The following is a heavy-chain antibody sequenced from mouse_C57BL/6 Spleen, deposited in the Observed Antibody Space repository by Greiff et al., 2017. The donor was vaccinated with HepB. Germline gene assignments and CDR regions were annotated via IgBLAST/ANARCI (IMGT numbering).Heavy chain of an antibody. CDR3: ARESYGSRGAMDY. V-gene: IGHV5-4*01. D-gene: IGHD1-1*01. J-gene: IGHJ4*01. Sequence: EVKLMESGGGLVKPGGSLKLSCAASGFTFSSYAMSWVRQTPEKRLEWVATISDGGSYTYYPDNVKGRFTISRDNAKNNLYLQMSHLKSEDTAMYYCARESYGSRGAMDYWGQGTSVTVSS. CDR2: ISDGGSYT. CDR1: GFTFSSYA.